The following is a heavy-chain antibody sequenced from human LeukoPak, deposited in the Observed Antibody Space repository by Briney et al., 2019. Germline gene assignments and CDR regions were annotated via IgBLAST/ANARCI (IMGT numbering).Heavy chain of an antibody. Sequence: GGSLRLSCAASGFTFSDYYMSWIRQAPGKGLEWVSSISSSSSYIYYADSVKGRFTISRDNAKNSLYLQMNSLRAEDTAVYYCAREGSHSSASDYWGQGTLVTVSS. J-gene: IGHJ4*02. V-gene: IGHV3-11*06. D-gene: IGHD6-19*01. CDR2: ISSSSSYI. CDR1: GFTFSDYY. CDR3: AREGSHSSASDY.